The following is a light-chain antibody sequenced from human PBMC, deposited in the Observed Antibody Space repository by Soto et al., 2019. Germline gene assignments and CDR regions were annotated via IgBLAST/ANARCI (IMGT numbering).Light chain of an antibody. CDR3: QQSYSTLPIT. J-gene: IGKJ5*01. Sequence: DIQMTQSPSSLSASVGDRVTITCRASQGISTYLNWYQQKPGKAPKLLIYAASSLQSGVPSRFSGSESGRDFTLTISSLQPEDFATYYCQQSYSTLPITFGQGTRLEIK. V-gene: IGKV1-39*01. CDR2: AAS. CDR1: QGISTY.